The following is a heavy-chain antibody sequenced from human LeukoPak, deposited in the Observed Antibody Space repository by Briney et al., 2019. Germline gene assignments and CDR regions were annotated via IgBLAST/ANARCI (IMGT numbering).Heavy chain of an antibody. J-gene: IGHJ4*02. CDR1: GFTFSSYW. D-gene: IGHD3-10*01. V-gene: IGHV3-7*03. CDR3: ARVPYGSGTHFADY. Sequence: GGSLRLSCAASGFTFSSYWMSWVRQAPGKGLEWVANIKQDGSEKYYVDSVKGRFTISRDNAKNSLYLQMNSLRAEDTAVYYCARVPYGSGTHFADYWGQGTLVTVS. CDR2: IKQDGSEK.